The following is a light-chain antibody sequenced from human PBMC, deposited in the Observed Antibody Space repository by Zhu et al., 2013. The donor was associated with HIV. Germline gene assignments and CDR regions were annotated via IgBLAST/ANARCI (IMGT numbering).Light chain of an antibody. V-gene: IGKV3-15*01. Sequence: EIVMTQSPATLSLSPGERATFSCRASQSVSSSYLAWYQQKPGQAPRLLIYGASTRATGIPARFSGSGSGTEFTLTISSLQSEDFAVYYCQQYNNWPYSFGQGTKLEIK. CDR2: GAS. J-gene: IGKJ2*03. CDR3: QQYNNWPYS. CDR1: QSVSSSY.